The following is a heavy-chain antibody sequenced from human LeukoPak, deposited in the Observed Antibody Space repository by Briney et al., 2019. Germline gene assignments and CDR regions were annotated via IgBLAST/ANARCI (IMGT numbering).Heavy chain of an antibody. CDR1: GFTFNNYA. CDR2: ITGGDIT. V-gene: IGHV3-23*01. Sequence: HTGGSLRLSCAASGFTFNNYAMMWVRQAQRQGLEWVSAITGGDITYYADSVKGRFTISRDNSKSTLYLQLNSLRAEDTALYYCARDRYCSGGSCSSVRFDPWGQGTLVTVSS. J-gene: IGHJ5*02. D-gene: IGHD2-15*01. CDR3: ARDRYCSGGSCSSVRFDP.